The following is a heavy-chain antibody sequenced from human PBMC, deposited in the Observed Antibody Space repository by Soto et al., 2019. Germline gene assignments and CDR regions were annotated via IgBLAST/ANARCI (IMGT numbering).Heavy chain of an antibody. D-gene: IGHD2-2*01. Sequence: ASVKVSCKASGYTFTSYGISWVRQAPGQGLEWMGWISAYNGNTNYAQKLQGRVTMTTDTSTSTAYMELRSLRSDDTAVYYCARDSSTPYYYYGMDVWGQGTTVTVSS. CDR2: ISAYNGNT. V-gene: IGHV1-18*01. CDR1: GYTFTSYG. CDR3: ARDSSTPYYYYGMDV. J-gene: IGHJ6*02.